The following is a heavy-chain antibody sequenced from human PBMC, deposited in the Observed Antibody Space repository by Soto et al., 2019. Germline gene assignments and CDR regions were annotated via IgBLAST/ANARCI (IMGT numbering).Heavy chain of an antibody. J-gene: IGHJ3*02. D-gene: IGHD4-17*01. CDR3: ASSTTTVTTGSAFDI. CDR2: IYYSGST. Sequence: SETLSLTCTVSGGSISSYYWSGIRQPPGKGLEGIGYIYYSGSTNYNPSLKSRVTISVDTSKNQFSLQLSSVTAADTAVYYCASSTTTVTTGSAFDIWGQGTMVTVSS. CDR1: GGSISSYY. V-gene: IGHV4-59*08.